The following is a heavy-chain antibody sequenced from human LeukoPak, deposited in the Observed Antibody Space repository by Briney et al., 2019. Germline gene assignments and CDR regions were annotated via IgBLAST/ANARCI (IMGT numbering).Heavy chain of an antibody. V-gene: IGHV4-38-2*02. CDR1: GYSISSGYY. J-gene: IGHJ6*04. CDR2: IYHSGST. CDR3: ARGPYDILTGPIGMDV. D-gene: IGHD3-9*01. Sequence: SETLSLTCTVSGYSISSGYYWGWIRQPPGKGLEWIGTIYHSGSTYYNPSLKSRVTISVDTSKNQFSLKLSSVTAADTAVYYCARGPYDILTGPIGMDVWGKGTTVTVSS.